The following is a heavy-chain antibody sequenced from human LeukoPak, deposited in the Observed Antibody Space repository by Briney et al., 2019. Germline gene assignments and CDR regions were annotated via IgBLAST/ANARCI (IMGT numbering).Heavy chain of an antibody. CDR2: ISSSGSTI. J-gene: IGHJ2*01. D-gene: IGHD1-26*01. V-gene: IGHV3-48*02. CDR3: ARGVNSGNYNYWYFDL. Sequence: PGGSLRLSCAASGFTFSSYTIHWVRQAPGKGLEWVSYISSSGSTIYYADSVKGRFTISRGNAKNFLYLQMNSLRDEDTAVYYCARGVNSGNYNYWYFDLWGRGTLVTVSS. CDR1: GFTFSSYT.